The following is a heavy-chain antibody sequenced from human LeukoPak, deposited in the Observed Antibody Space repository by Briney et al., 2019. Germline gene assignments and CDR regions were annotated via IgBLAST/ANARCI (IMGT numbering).Heavy chain of an antibody. CDR3: ARGPSGYHNT. CDR1: GFTFSSYA. D-gene: IGHD5-12*01. J-gene: IGHJ4*02. Sequence: GGSLRLSCAASGFTFSSYAMSWVRQAPGKGLEWVSVISGSGGSTYYADSVKGRFTISRDNSKNTLYLQMNSLRAEDTAVYYCARGPSGYHNTGGQGTLVTVSS. V-gene: IGHV3-23*01. CDR2: ISGSGGST.